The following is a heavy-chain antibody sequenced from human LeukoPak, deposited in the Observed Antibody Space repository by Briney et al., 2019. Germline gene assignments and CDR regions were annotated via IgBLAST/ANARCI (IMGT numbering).Heavy chain of an antibody. V-gene: IGHV4-34*01. CDR1: GGSFSDYY. D-gene: IGHD3-10*01. CDR3: ARGRFYYYGSGSFVFDY. CDR2: INDSGST. Sequence: SETLSLTCAVYGGSFSDYYRSWIRQPPGKGLEWIGEINDSGSTYYNPSLRSRVTMSIDTSKNQFSLKLSSVTAADTAVYYCARGRFYYYGSGSFVFDYWGQGTLVTVSS. J-gene: IGHJ4*02.